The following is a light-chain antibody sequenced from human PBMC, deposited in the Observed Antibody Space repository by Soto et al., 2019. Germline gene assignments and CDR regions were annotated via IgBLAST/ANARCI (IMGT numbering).Light chain of an antibody. J-gene: IGLJ2*01. Sequence: SYELTQPLSVSVALGQTARITCGRNNIGSKNVHWHQQKPGPAPVLVIYRDSNRPSGIPERFSGSNSGNTATLTISRAQAGDEADYYCQVWDSSTVVFGGGTKLTVL. CDR2: RDS. V-gene: IGLV3-9*01. CDR3: QVWDSSTVV. CDR1: NIGSKN.